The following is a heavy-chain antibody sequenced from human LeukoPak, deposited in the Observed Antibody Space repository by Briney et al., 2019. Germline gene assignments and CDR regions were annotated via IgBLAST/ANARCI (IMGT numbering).Heavy chain of an antibody. CDR3: ARPPGRDGYNRYEY. V-gene: IGHV1-2*02. CDR2: IDPSSGAT. Sequence: ASVKVSCKASGYTFTSYDINWVRQAPGQGLELMGWIDPSSGATTYAQRFQGRVAMTRDTSISTAYMELNRLRSDDTAMYYCARPPGRDGYNRYEYWGQGTLVTVSS. CDR1: GYTFTSYD. J-gene: IGHJ4*02. D-gene: IGHD5-12*01.